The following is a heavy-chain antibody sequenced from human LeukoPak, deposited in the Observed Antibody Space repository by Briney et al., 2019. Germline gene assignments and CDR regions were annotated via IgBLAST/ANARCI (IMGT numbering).Heavy chain of an antibody. Sequence: PSETLSLTCTVSGGSISSYSYCWGWIRQPPGKGLEWIGIIYYSGGTYYNPSLKSRVTISVDTSKNQFSLKLSSVTAPDTAVVFFARTGGGAYYDSGYFDSWGQGTLVTVSS. CDR2: IYYSGGT. CDR1: GGSISSYSYC. CDR3: ARTGGGAYYDSGYFDS. J-gene: IGHJ4*02. D-gene: IGHD3-22*01. V-gene: IGHV4-39*01.